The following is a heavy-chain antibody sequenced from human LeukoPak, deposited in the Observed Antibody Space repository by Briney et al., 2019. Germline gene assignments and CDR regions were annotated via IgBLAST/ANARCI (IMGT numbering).Heavy chain of an antibody. Sequence: ASVKVSRKASGYTFTSYGISWVRQAPGQGLEWMGWISAYNGNTNYAQKLQGRVTMTTDTSTSTAYMELRSLRSDDTAVYYCAIFSLIWGSSYWGQGTLVTVSS. CDR2: ISAYNGNT. D-gene: IGHD3-16*01. V-gene: IGHV1-18*01. CDR1: GYTFTSYG. CDR3: AIFSLIWGSSY. J-gene: IGHJ4*02.